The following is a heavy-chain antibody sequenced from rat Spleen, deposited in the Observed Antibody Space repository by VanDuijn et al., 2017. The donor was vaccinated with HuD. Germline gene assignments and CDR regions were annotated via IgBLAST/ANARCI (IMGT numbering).Heavy chain of an antibody. J-gene: IGHJ2*01. CDR3: TRDRGEGQGFDY. D-gene: IGHD1-11*01. Sequence: EVQLVESDGGLVQPGRSLKLSCAASGFTLSDHYMAWVRQAPTKGLEWVATISYDGSRTYYRDSVKGRFTISRDNAKSTLYLQMNSLRSEDTATYYCTRDRGEGQGFDYWGQGVMVTVSS. V-gene: IGHV5-29*01. CDR1: GFTLSDHY. CDR2: ISYDGSRT.